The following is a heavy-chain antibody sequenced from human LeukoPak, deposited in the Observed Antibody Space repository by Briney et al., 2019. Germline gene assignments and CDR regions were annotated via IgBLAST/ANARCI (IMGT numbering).Heavy chain of an antibody. CDR1: GFTFSSYW. J-gene: IGHJ6*02. CDR2: ISGSGGST. V-gene: IGHV3-23*01. D-gene: IGHD6-13*01. Sequence: GGSLRLSCAASGFTFSSYWMSWVRQAPGKGLEWVSAISGSGGSTYYADSVKGRFTISRDNSKNTLYLQMNSLRAEDTAVYYCAKDPRGFSSSWYLNYYYGMDVWGQGTTVTVSS. CDR3: AKDPRGFSSSWYLNYYYGMDV.